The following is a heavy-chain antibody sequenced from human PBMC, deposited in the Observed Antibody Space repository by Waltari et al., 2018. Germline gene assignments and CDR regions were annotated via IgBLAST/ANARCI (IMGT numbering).Heavy chain of an antibody. V-gene: IGHV3-21*01. CDR2: ISMSSRYM. D-gene: IGHD1-1*01. Sequence: EVQLVESGGGLVKPGGSLRLPCAASGFTPSAYTMNWVRQAPGKGLEWVSSISMSSRYMYYADSVKGRFTISRDDAKRSLYLQMNTLRDEDSAFYYCARDRTGLKSQSSFDSWGQGTLVIVSS. J-gene: IGHJ4*02. CDR1: GFTPSAYT. CDR3: ARDRTGLKSQSSFDS.